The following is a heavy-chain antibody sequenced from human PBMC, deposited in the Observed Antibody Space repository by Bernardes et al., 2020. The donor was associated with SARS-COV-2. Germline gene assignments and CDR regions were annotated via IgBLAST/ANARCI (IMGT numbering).Heavy chain of an antibody. Sequence: SETLCLTCTVSGGSIRGSSWYWGWIRQSPGKGLEWIGGIYDSGSTYYKPSLRSRVTMSIDTSNNQYSLKMTSVTAADTALYYCARRGQLVDYWGQGTLVTVSS. CDR3: ARRGQLVDY. D-gene: IGHD6-13*01. CDR1: GGSIRGSSWY. CDR2: IYDSGST. J-gene: IGHJ4*02. V-gene: IGHV4-39*01.